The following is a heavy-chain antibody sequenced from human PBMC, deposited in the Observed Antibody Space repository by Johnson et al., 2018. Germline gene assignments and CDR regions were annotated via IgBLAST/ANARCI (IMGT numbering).Heavy chain of an antibody. CDR1: GFTFDDYA. CDR2: ISWNSGSI. J-gene: IGHJ3*02. Sequence: VQLVQSGGGLVQPGRSLRLSCAASGFTFDDYAMHWVRQVPGKGLEWVSGISWNSGSIGYADSVKGRIPISRDNAKNSLSLQMKSLRAEDTALDYCAKDITTSRRGLLDALDIWGQGTMVTVSS. CDR3: AKDITTSRRGLLDALDI. V-gene: IGHV3-9*01. D-gene: IGHD1-26*01.